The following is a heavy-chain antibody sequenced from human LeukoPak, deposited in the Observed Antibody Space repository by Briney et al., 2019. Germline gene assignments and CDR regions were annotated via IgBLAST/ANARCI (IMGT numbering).Heavy chain of an antibody. Sequence: GGSLRLSCAASGFTFSSYGMHWVRQAPGKGLEWVAFIRYDGSNKYYADSVKGRFTISRDNSKNTLYLQMNSLRAEDTAVYYCAKSPIPYYYDSSGYMFRVDYWGQGTLVTVSS. CDR2: IRYDGSNK. J-gene: IGHJ4*02. D-gene: IGHD3-22*01. CDR1: GFTFSSYG. CDR3: AKSPIPYYYDSSGYMFRVDY. V-gene: IGHV3-30*02.